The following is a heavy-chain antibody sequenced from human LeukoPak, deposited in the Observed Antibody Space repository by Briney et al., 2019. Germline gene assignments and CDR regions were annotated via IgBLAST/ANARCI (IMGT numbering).Heavy chain of an antibody. D-gene: IGHD2-15*01. V-gene: IGHV4-61*01. CDR2: IYYSGST. Sequence: SQTLSLTCTVSGGSISSGSYYWSWIRQPPGKGLEWIGYIYYSGSTNYNPSLKSRVTISVDTSKNQFSLKLSSVTAADTAVYYCASGVIANWFDPWGQGTLVTVSS. J-gene: IGHJ5*02. CDR3: ASGVIANWFDP. CDR1: GGSISSGSYY.